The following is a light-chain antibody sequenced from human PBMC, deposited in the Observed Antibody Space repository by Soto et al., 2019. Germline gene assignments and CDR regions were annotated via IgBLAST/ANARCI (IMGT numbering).Light chain of an antibody. J-gene: IGLJ1*01. CDR1: SSDVCAYNS. Sequence: QSVLTQPASVSGSPGQSITISCTGTSSDVCAYNSVSWYQQHPGKAPKLIIYDVSTRHSGISDRFSGAKSGNTASQTIAGRHTEDESDYYCSSYTTSATYVFGTGTKLTVL. CDR3: SSYTTSATYV. V-gene: IGLV2-14*01. CDR2: DVS.